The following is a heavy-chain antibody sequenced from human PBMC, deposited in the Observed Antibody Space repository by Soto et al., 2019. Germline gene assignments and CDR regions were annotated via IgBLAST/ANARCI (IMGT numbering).Heavy chain of an antibody. CDR3: AREQRYCSGGSCYGSL. CDR2: IIPILGIA. J-gene: IGHJ4*02. D-gene: IGHD2-15*01. Sequence: SVKVSCKASGGTFSSYTISWVRQAPGQGLGWMGRIIPILGIANYAQKFQGRVTITADKSTSTAYMELSSLRSEDTAVYYCAREQRYCSGGSCYGSLWGQGTLVTVSS. CDR1: GGTFSSYT. V-gene: IGHV1-69*04.